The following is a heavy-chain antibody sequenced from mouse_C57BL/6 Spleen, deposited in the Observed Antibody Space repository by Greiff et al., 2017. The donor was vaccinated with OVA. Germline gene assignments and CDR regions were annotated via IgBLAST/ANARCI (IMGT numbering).Heavy chain of an antibody. Sequence: DVKLVESGGDLVKPGGSLKLSCAASGFTFSSYGMSWVRQTPDKRLEWVATISSGGSYTYYPDSVKGRFTISRDNAKNTLYLQMSSLKSEDTAMYYCASITTVVATRWYFDVWGTGTTVTVSS. V-gene: IGHV5-6*02. J-gene: IGHJ1*03. CDR1: GFTFSSYG. CDR3: ASITTVVATRWYFDV. CDR2: ISSGGSYT. D-gene: IGHD1-1*01.